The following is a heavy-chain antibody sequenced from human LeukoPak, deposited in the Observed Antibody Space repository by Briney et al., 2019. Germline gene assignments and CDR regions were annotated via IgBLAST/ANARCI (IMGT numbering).Heavy chain of an antibody. CDR2: ISGYNGNT. Sequence: ASVKASCTASSYTFTRYGISWVRQAPGQGLEWMGWISGYNGNTNYAQKFLGRVSMTADTSTSTAYMELRSLTSDDTAVYYCASVGSGSCPFDYWGQGTLVTVSS. CDR1: SYTFTRYG. CDR3: ASVGSGSCPFDY. V-gene: IGHV1-18*01. J-gene: IGHJ4*02. D-gene: IGHD3-10*01.